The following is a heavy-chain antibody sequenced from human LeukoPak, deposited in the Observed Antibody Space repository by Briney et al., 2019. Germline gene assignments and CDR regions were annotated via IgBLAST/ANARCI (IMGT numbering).Heavy chain of an antibody. CDR3: ARDITIFGVVTYPGSYMDV. CDR2: ISAYNGNT. V-gene: IGHV1-18*01. D-gene: IGHD3-3*01. J-gene: IGHJ6*03. CDR1: GYTFTSYG. Sequence: VASVKVSCKASGYTFTSYGISWVRQAPGQGLEWMGWISAYNGNTNYAQKLQGRVTMTTDTSTSTAYLELRSLRSDDTAVYYRARDITIFGVVTYPGSYMDVWGKGTTVTVSS.